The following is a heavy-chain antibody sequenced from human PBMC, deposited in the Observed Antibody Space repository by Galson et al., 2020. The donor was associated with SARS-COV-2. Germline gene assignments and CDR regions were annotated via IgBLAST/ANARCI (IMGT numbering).Heavy chain of an antibody. Sequence: SETLSLTCTVSGDSIRSDSYYWGWLRHPPGKGLEWIGAIFHSGTTYYNPSLKSRVTISVDTSRNQFSLKLSSVTAADTAVYYCTRDVGGYYVVDSWGQGTLVSVS. CDR3: TRDVGGYYVVDS. D-gene: IGHD3-10*02. J-gene: IGHJ4*02. CDR1: GDSIRSDSYY. CDR2: IFHSGTT. V-gene: IGHV4-39*07.